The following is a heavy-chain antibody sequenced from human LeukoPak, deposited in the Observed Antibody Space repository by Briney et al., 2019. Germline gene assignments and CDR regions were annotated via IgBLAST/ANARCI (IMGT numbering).Heavy chain of an antibody. V-gene: IGHV3-23*01. CDR2: ISGSGGGT. D-gene: IGHD6-19*01. CDR3: AKTTTGYSSGRYPGWPVDY. J-gene: IGHJ4*02. CDR1: GFIFSAYA. Sequence: GGSLRLSCAASGFIFSAYAMYWVRQAPGKGLEWVSAISGSGGGTYYADSVKGRFTIYRDNSKNTVYLQMNSLSTEDTAVYYCAKTTTGYSSGRYPGWPVDYWGQGTLVTVSS.